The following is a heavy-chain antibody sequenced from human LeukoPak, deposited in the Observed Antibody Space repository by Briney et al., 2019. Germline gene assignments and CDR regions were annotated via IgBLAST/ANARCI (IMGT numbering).Heavy chain of an antibody. CDR1: SGSISTSNYY. CDR2: IFYSGST. Sequence: SETLSLTCTVSSGSISTSNYYWGWVRQPPGKALEWIGNIFYSGSTYYSPSLKSRVTISLDTSRNQFSLKLNSVTAADTAVYYCATLTGGDDAFDIWGQGTMVTVSS. J-gene: IGHJ3*02. D-gene: IGHD4-23*01. V-gene: IGHV4-39*07. CDR3: ATLTGGDDAFDI.